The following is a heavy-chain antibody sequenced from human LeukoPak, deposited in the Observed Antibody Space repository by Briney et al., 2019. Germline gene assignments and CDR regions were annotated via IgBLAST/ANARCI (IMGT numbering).Heavy chain of an antibody. Sequence: SETLSLTCAVSGGSISRSDWWSGVRQSPGKGLEWIGEIFRSGSTKYNPSLMSRVTISVDKSKNQFSLNLTSVTAADTAMYYCARDASLQTGAFDVWGQGTMVTVSS. CDR3: ARDASLQTGAFDV. D-gene: IGHD5-24*01. CDR1: GGSISRSDW. J-gene: IGHJ3*01. V-gene: IGHV4-4*02. CDR2: IFRSGST.